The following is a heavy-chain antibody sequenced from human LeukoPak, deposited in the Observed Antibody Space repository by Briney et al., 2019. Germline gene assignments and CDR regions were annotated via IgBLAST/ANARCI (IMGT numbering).Heavy chain of an antibody. CDR1: GFTFSSYD. Sequence: TGGSLRLSCAGSGFTFSSYDMHWVRQAPGKGLEWVAFIRYDGSNKYYADSVKGRFTISRDNSKNTLYLQINSLRPEDTAVYYCAKERGAAAGTVYFDFWGQGTLVTVSS. CDR3: AKERGAAAGTVYFDF. D-gene: IGHD6-13*01. V-gene: IGHV3-30*02. J-gene: IGHJ4*02. CDR2: IRYDGSNK.